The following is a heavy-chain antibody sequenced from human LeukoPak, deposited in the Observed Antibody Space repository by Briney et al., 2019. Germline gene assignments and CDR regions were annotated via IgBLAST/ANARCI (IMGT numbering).Heavy chain of an antibody. CDR3: ATTNCGGDCFPAW. Sequence: SETLSLTCTVSGGSISIISSSTYYWGWIRQAPGKGLDWIGSIYYSGSTYYSPSLKSRITISVDTSKNQFSLKLSSVTAADTAVYYCATTNCGGDCFPAWWGQGTRVTVSS. J-gene: IGHJ4*02. D-gene: IGHD2-21*02. V-gene: IGHV4-39*01. CDR1: GGSISIISSSTYY. CDR2: IYYSGST.